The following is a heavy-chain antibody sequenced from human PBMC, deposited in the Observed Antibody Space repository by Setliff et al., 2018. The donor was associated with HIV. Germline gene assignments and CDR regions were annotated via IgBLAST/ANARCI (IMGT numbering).Heavy chain of an antibody. CDR3: AKEKGQHDDAFDV. V-gene: IGHV3-23*01. J-gene: IGHJ3*01. D-gene: IGHD6-13*01. Sequence: PGGSLRLSCAASGFTFSSYSMNWVRQAPGKGLEWVSAIISSGGTTYYADSVKGRFTISGDNSKNTLYLQMNSLRAEDTAVYYCAKEKGQHDDAFDVWGQGTMVTVSS. CDR2: IISSGGTT. CDR1: GFTFSSYS.